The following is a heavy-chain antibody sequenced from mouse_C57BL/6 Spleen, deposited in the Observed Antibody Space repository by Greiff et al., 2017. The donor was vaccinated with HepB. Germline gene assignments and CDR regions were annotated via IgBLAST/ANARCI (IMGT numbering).Heavy chain of an antibody. CDR1: GYSFTSYY. CDR2: IYPGSGNT. J-gene: IGHJ4*01. CDR3: ARDYGNYYAMDY. D-gene: IGHD2-1*01. Sequence: QVQLQQSGPELVKPGASVKISCKASGYSFTSYYIHWVKQRPGQGLEWIGWIYPGSGNTKYNEKFKGKATLTADTSSSTAYMQLSSLTSEDSAVYYCARDYGNYYAMDYWGQGTSVTVSS. V-gene: IGHV1-66*01.